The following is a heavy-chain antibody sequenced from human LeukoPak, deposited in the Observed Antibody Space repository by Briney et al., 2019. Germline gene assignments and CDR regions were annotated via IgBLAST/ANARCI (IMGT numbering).Heavy chain of an antibody. CDR3: ARHSNGGCTSTRCHIDY. V-gene: IGHV4-39*01. CDR2: IYYSGGT. CDR1: GXXXXXSXXX. D-gene: IGHD2-2*01. Sequence: SXXXTXXGXXXXXSXXXWXXIRQPPGXGREWIGTIYYSGGTYYNPSLKSRVTMSVDTSKNQFSLKLSSVTAADTAVYYCARHSNGGCTSTRCHIDYWGQGTLVAVSS. J-gene: IGHJ4*02.